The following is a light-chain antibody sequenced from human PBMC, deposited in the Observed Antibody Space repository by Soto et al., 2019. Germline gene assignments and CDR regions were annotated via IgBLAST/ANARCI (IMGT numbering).Light chain of an antibody. CDR2: DVS. CDR1: SSDVGGYNY. Sequence: QSALTQPASVSGSPGQSITISCTGTSSDVGGYNYVSWYQQHPGKAPKLMIYDVSNRPSGVSNRLSGSKSGNTASLTISGLQAEDEADYYGISYTSSSTLVVFGGGTKLTVL. CDR3: ISYTSSSTLVV. J-gene: IGLJ2*01. V-gene: IGLV2-14*01.